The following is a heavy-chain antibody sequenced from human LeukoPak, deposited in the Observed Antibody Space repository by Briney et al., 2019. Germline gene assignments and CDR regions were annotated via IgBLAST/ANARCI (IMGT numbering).Heavy chain of an antibody. CDR3: ARSIGSDWSSFDY. Sequence: GGSLRLSCAASRFTFTTYSMNWVRQAPGKGLEWVSSISSSGSHIYYADSVKGRFSVSRDNGKNSLYLQMNSLRVEDTAVYYCARSIGSDWSSFDYWGQGTLVSVSS. CDR2: ISSSGSHI. V-gene: IGHV3-21*01. J-gene: IGHJ4*02. CDR1: RFTFTTYS. D-gene: IGHD3-9*01.